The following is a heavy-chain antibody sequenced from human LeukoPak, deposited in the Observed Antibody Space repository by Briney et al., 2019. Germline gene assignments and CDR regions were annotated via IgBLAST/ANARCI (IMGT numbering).Heavy chain of an antibody. Sequence: GGSLRLSCAASGFTFSGYAMSWVRQAPGKGLEWVSATSGSGNSTYYADSVKGRFTITRDNSKNTLYLQMNSLRAEDTAVYYCAKGRFIVVVPAVPLDYWGQGTLVTVSS. V-gene: IGHV3-23*01. D-gene: IGHD2-2*01. CDR1: GFTFSGYA. J-gene: IGHJ4*02. CDR2: TSGSGNST. CDR3: AKGRFIVVVPAVPLDY.